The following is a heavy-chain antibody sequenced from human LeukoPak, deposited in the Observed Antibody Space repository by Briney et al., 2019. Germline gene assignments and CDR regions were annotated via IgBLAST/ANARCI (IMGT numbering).Heavy chain of an antibody. D-gene: IGHD2-21*02. Sequence: KTSETLSLTCTVSGGSISSGGYYWSWIRQPPGKGLEWIGYIYHSGSTYHNPSLKSRVTISVDRSKNQFSLKLSSVTAADTAVYYCARDEGDGYDYWGQGTLVTVSS. J-gene: IGHJ4*02. V-gene: IGHV4-30-2*01. CDR3: ARDEGDGYDY. CDR2: IYHSGST. CDR1: GGSISSGGYY.